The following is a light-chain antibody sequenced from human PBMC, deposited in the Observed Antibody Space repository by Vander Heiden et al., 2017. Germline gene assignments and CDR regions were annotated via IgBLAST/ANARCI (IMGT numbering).Light chain of an antibody. Sequence: DIQVTQSPSSLSASVGDRVTITCRASQSIGTSINWYQQKGGKAPNLLIYLASNLQSGVPSRFSGSGSGTDFTLTISSLQPEDFATYYCQQSSTTPPWTFGQGTKIDFK. CDR3: QQSSTTPPWT. J-gene: IGKJ1*01. CDR2: LAS. V-gene: IGKV1-39*01. CDR1: QSIGTS.